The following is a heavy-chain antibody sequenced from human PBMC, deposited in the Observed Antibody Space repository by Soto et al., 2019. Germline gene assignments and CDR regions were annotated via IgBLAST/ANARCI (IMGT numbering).Heavy chain of an antibody. CDR2: ISPKSGGT. J-gene: IGHJ4*02. CDR3: ARPPGYISDWHYFDL. CDR1: GYTFTSYY. Sequence: ASVKVSCKASGYTFTSYYMHWVRQAPGQGFEWLGRISPKSGGTNYAQKFQGRVTMTWDTSLKTAYMELSSLISEDTAVYYCARPPGYISDWHYFDLWGQGTLVTVSS. D-gene: IGHD2-21*02. V-gene: IGHV1-2*02.